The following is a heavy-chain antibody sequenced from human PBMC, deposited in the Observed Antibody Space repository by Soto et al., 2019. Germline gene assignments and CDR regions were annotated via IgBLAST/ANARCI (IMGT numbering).Heavy chain of an antibody. CDR3: AKDPYRYCSSTSCYGGAFDI. Sequence: GGSLRLSCAASGFTFSSYAMSWVRQAPGKGLEWVSAISGSGGSTYYADSVKGRFTISRDNSKNTLYLQMNSLRAEDTAVYYCAKDPYRYCSSTSCYGGAFDIWGQGTMVTVSS. CDR2: ISGSGGST. J-gene: IGHJ3*02. V-gene: IGHV3-23*01. D-gene: IGHD2-2*01. CDR1: GFTFSSYA.